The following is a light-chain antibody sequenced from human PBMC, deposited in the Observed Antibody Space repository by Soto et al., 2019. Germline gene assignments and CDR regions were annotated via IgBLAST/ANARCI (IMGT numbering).Light chain of an antibody. CDR3: QQYGSSPWT. V-gene: IGKV3-20*01. CDR2: GAS. J-gene: IGKJ1*01. Sequence: IVLTQSPGTLSLSPGERATLSCRASQSFISTFFPWYQQNPGHAPTLLLYGASSRATGIPDRFSGSGSGTDFTLTISRLEPEAFAVYYCQQYGSSPWTFGQGTKVDIK. CDR1: QSFISTF.